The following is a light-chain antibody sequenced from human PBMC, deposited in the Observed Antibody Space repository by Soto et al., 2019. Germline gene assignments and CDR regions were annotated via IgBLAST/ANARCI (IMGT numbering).Light chain of an antibody. Sequence: EIVMPQSPATLSVSPGERAPLSGRASQSVSSNLAWYQQKPGQAHRLLIYGASTRATGIPARISGSGSGTEFTLTISSLRSEEFAVFYCQQYGSSEIMVGQGTRLEIK. J-gene: IGKJ5*01. CDR2: GAS. CDR1: QSVSSN. CDR3: QQYGSSEIM. V-gene: IGKV3-15*01.